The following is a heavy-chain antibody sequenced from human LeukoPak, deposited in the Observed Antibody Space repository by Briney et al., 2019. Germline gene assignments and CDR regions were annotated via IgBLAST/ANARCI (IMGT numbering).Heavy chain of an antibody. D-gene: IGHD3-10*01. CDR3: ASGGWFGELYMDY. V-gene: IGHV4-59*01. CDR2: IYYSGST. Sequence: PSETLSLTCTVSGGSISGYYWSWIRQPPGKGLEWIGYIYYSGSTNYNPSLKSRVTISVDTSKNQFSLKLSSVTAADTAVYYCASGGWFGELYMDYWGQGTLVTVSS. CDR1: GGSISGYY. J-gene: IGHJ4*02.